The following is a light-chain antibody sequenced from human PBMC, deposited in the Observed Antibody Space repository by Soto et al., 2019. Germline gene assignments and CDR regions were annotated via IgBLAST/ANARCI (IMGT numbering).Light chain of an antibody. CDR2: AAS. Sequence: DIRMTQSPSSLSASVGDRVTITCRASQSIATYLNWCQQKPGKAPQLLIYAASTLQSGVPSRFSGSGSETVVTLTISSLQPEDFATYFCHQTYSTPFTFGPGTKVDVK. J-gene: IGKJ3*01. CDR3: HQTYSTPFT. CDR1: QSIATY. V-gene: IGKV1-39*01.